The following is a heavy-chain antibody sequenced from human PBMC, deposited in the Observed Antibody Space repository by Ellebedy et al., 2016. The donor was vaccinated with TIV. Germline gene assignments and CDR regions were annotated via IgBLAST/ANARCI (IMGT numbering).Heavy chain of an antibody. D-gene: IGHD1-1*01. J-gene: IGHJ4*02. CDR1: GGSISSYY. Sequence: GSLRLSCTVSGGSISSYYWSWIRQPPGKGLEWIGYIYYSGSTNYNTSLKSRVTISVDTSKNQFSLKLSSVTAADTAVYYCASGWNPFYFDYWGQGTLVTVSS. V-gene: IGHV4-59*01. CDR2: IYYSGST. CDR3: ASGWNPFYFDY.